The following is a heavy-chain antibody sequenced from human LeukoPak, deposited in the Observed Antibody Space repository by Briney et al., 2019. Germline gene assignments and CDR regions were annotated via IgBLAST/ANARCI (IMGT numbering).Heavy chain of an antibody. CDR1: GFTVSSNY. D-gene: IGHD3-10*01. CDR3: ARGHRLTMVTYAAFDI. Sequence: GSLRLSCAASGFTVSSNYMSWIRQPPGKGLEWIGEINHSGSTNYNPSLKSRVTISVDTSKNQFSLKLSSVTAADTAVYYCARGHRLTMVTYAAFDIWGQGTMVTVSS. J-gene: IGHJ3*02. CDR2: INHSGST. V-gene: IGHV4-34*01.